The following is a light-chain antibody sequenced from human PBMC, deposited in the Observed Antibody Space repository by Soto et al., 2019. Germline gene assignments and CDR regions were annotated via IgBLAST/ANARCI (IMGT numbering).Light chain of an antibody. J-gene: IGLJ2*01. CDR1: SSDVGGYNY. Sequence: QSVLTQPASVSGSPGQSITIPCTGTSSDVGGYNYVSWYQQHPGKAPKLMIYEVSNRPSGVSNRFSGSKSGNTASLTISGLQAEDEADYYCSSYTISSTLFGGGTKLTVL. CDR2: EVS. V-gene: IGLV2-14*01. CDR3: SSYTISSTL.